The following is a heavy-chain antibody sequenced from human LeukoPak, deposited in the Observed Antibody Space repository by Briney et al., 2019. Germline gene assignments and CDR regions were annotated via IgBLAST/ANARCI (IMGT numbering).Heavy chain of an antibody. CDR3: ARALTGYYYLDY. Sequence: SETLSLTCTVSGGSISSYYWSWIRQPPGKGLEWIGYIYYSGSTNYNPSLKSRVTISVDTSKNQFSLKLNSVTAADTAVYYCARALTGYYYLDYWGRGTLVTVSS. CDR2: IYYSGST. J-gene: IGHJ4*02. V-gene: IGHV4-59*01. CDR1: GGSISSYY. D-gene: IGHD3-9*01.